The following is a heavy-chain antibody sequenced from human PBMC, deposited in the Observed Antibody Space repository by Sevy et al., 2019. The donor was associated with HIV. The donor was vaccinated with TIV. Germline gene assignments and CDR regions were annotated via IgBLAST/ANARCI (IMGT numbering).Heavy chain of an antibody. D-gene: IGHD1-1*01. CDR2: IWHDGSNK. J-gene: IGHJ5*02. CDR3: GRETDNRARWLEP. CDR1: GFTFNFHG. Sequence: GGSLRLSCAASGFTFNFHGMHWVRQAPGKGLEWVAFIWHDGSNKYMADSVKGRFTISRDNSKNTLFRQMNSMTVEDTAVYYCGRETDNRARWLEPWVQGILVTVSS. V-gene: IGHV3-30*02.